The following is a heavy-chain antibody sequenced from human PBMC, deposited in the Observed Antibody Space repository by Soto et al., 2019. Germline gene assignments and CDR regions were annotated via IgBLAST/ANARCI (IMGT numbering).Heavy chain of an antibody. CDR2: INPSGGST. CDR1: GYTFTIYY. D-gene: IGHD3-22*01. Sequence: ASVKVSCKASGYTFTIYYMHWVRQAPGQGLEWMGIINPSGGSTSYAQKFQGRVTMTRDTSTSTVYMELSSLRSEDTAVYYCARDTYYYDSSGYSAPPIYYYYYGMDVWGQGTTVTVS. J-gene: IGHJ6*02. V-gene: IGHV1-46*01. CDR3: ARDTYYYDSSGYSAPPIYYYYYGMDV.